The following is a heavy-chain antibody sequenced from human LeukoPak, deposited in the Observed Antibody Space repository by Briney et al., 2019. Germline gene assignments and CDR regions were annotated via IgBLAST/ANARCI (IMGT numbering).Heavy chain of an antibody. CDR2: IYHSGST. J-gene: IGHJ5*02. CDR3: AREWKVSWFDP. CDR1: GYSISSGYY. D-gene: IGHD5/OR15-5a*01. Sequence: SETLSLTCTVSGYSISSGYYWGWIRQPPGKGLEWIGSIYHSGSTYYNPSLKSRVTISVDTSKNQFSLKLSSVTAADTAVYYCAREWKVSWFDPWGQGTLVTSPQ. V-gene: IGHV4-38-2*02.